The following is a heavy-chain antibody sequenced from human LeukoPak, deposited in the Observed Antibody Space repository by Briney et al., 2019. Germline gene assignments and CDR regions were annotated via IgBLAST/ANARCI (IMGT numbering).Heavy chain of an antibody. Sequence: GGSLRLSCAASGLTFSSYEMNWVRQAPGKGLEWLSQISTSGSIYYADSVEGRFTISRDNTKNSLYLQMNSLGVEDAAVYYCARGFDLWGQGTRVTVSS. CDR3: ARGFDL. J-gene: IGHJ3*01. V-gene: IGHV3-48*03. CDR2: ISTSGSI. CDR1: GLTFSSYE.